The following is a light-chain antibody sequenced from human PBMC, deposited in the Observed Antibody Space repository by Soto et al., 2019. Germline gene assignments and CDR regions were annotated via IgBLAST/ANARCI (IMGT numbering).Light chain of an antibody. CDR2: GAS. CDR3: KKYGSSVRE. Sequence: DIFLAHSPFTLSLSPGDRSTLSCRASQSITVNYLAWHQQKPGQAPKLLIYGASTRAPGIPDRFNGSGSGKEFTITISRLEADDVEVYNCKKYGSSVREFGQGNKVDIK. CDR1: QSITVNY. V-gene: IGKV3-20*01. J-gene: IGKJ1*01.